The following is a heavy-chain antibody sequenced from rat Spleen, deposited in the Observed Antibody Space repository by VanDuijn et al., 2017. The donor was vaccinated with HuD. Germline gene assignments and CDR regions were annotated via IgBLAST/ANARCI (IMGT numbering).Heavy chain of an antibody. CDR2: MSTGGGYT. Sequence: EVQLVETGGGLVQPGRSLKLSCVASGFTFSSYWMYWIRQAPTKGLEWVASMSTGGGYTYYGDSVKGRFTISRDNAKNTQYLQMDSLGSEDTATYYCARRYGGYPFDYWGPGTMVTVSS. CDR1: GFTFSSYW. D-gene: IGHD1-11*01. V-gene: IGHV5S13*01. J-gene: IGHJ1*01. CDR3: ARRYGGYPFDY.